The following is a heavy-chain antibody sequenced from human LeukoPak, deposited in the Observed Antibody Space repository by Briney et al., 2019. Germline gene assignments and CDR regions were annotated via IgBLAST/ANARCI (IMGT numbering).Heavy chain of an antibody. V-gene: IGHV4-59*08. Sequence: SETLSLTCTVSGGSISSYYWSWIRQPPGKGLEWIGYIYYSGSTNYNPYLKSRVTISVDTSKNQFSLKLSSVTAADTAVYYCARHDTIFGVVISLDAFDIWGQGTMVTVSS. CDR3: ARHDTIFGVVISLDAFDI. J-gene: IGHJ3*02. D-gene: IGHD3-3*01. CDR1: GGSISSYY. CDR2: IYYSGST.